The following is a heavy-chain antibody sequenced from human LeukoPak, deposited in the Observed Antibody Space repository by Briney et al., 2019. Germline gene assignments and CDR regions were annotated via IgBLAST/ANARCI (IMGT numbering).Heavy chain of an antibody. CDR1: GGSISSSSYY. CDR3: ARHINHEWLLRIYYFDY. CDR2: IYYSGST. J-gene: IGHJ4*02. V-gene: IGHV4-39*01. Sequence: SETLSLTCTVSGGSISSSSYYWGWIRQPPGKGLEWIGSIYYSGSTYYNPSLKSRVTISVDTSKNQFSLKLSSVTAADTAVYYCARHINHEWLLRIYYFDYWGQGTLVTVSS. D-gene: IGHD3-22*01.